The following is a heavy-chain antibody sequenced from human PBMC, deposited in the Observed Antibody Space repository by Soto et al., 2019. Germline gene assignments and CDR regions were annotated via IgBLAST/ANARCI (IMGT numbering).Heavy chain of an antibody. CDR2: ISLYSDGT. Sequence: ASVKVSCKTSGYSFSNYGITWVRQAPGQPLEWLGWISLYSDGTNYAQKFQGRVSMTTDTSTTTAYMELRSLRSDDTAVYYCARVVPGAEAWFGPWGQGTLVTVSS. J-gene: IGHJ5*02. CDR3: ARVVPGAEAWFGP. D-gene: IGHD2-2*01. V-gene: IGHV1-18*01. CDR1: GYSFSNYG.